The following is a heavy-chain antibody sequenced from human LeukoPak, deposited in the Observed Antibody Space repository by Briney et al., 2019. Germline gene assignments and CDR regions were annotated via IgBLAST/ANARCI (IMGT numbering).Heavy chain of an antibody. V-gene: IGHV3-48*03. CDR2: ISSSGSTI. CDR1: GFTFSSYE. D-gene: IGHD4-17*01. CDR3: ARDSPYGDYGYFDY. J-gene: IGHJ4*02. Sequence: GGSLRLSCAASGFTFSSYEMNWVRQAPGKGLEWVSYISSSGSTIYYADSVKGRFTISRDNAKNSLYLQMNSLRAEDTAIYYCARDSPYGDYGYFDYWGQGTLVTVSS.